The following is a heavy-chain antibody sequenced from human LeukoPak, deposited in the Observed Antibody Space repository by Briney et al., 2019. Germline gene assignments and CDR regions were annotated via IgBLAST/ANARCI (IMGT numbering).Heavy chain of an antibody. D-gene: IGHD3-22*01. CDR3: ARDQYYYDSSGYWNY. V-gene: IGHV1-2*02. J-gene: IGHJ4*02. CDR1: GYTFTVYY. Sequence: GASVKVSCKASGYTFTVYYMHWVRQAPGQGLEWMGWINPNSGGTNYAQKFQGRVTMTRDTSISTAYMELSRLRSDDTAVYYCARDQYYYDSSGYWNYWGQGTLVTVSS. CDR2: INPNSGGT.